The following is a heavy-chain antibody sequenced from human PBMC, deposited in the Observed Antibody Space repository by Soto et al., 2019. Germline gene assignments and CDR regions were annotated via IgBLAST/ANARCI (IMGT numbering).Heavy chain of an antibody. CDR1: GGTFSSYA. D-gene: IGHD1-26*01. CDR2: IIPIFGTA. V-gene: IGHV1-69*13. CDR3: ARGGAGELRNWFDP. Sequence: GPSVKVSCKASGGTFSSYAISWVRQAPGQGLEWMGGIIPIFGTANYAQKFQGRVTITADESTSTAYMELSSLRSEDTAVYYCARGGAGELRNWFDPWGQGTLVTVSS. J-gene: IGHJ5*02.